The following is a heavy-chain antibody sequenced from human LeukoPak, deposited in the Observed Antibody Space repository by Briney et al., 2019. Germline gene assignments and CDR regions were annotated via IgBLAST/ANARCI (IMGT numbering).Heavy chain of an antibody. J-gene: IGHJ4*02. CDR3: AKNGCSSTSCSYMDH. CDR2: IRYDGSNK. V-gene: IGHV3-30*02. Sequence: GGSLRLSCAASGFTFSSYGMHWVRQAPGKGLEWVAFIRYDGSNKYYADSVKGRFTISRDNSKNTLYLQMNSLRAEDTAVYYCAKNGCSSTSCSYMDHWGQGTLVTVSS. CDR1: GFTFSSYG. D-gene: IGHD2-2*01.